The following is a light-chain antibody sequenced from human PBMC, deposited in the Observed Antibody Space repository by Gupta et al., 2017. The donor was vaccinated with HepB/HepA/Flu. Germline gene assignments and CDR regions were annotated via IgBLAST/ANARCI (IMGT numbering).Light chain of an antibody. CDR3: SSYAGGNDWV. J-gene: IGLJ3*02. Sequence: QSALTHPPSASGSPGQSVTIPCTRTSSDVSDYKFVSWYQQHPGKAPKLIIYEVTKRPSGVPDRFSGSKSGNTASLTVSGLQAEDEADDYCSSYAGGNDWVFGGGTKLTVL. CDR2: EVT. CDR1: SSDVSDYKF. V-gene: IGLV2-8*01.